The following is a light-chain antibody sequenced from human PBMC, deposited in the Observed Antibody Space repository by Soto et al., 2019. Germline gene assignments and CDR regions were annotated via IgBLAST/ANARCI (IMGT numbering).Light chain of an antibody. CDR2: DAS. V-gene: IGKV1-5*01. CDR1: QSIRSW. Sequence: DIQMTQSPSIMSASVGARVTITCRASQSIRSWLAWYQQKPGKAPKLLIYDASTLQSGVPSRFSGSGSGTEFTLTISSLQPEDFATYYCQQANSFPITFGQGTRLEIK. CDR3: QQANSFPIT. J-gene: IGKJ5*01.